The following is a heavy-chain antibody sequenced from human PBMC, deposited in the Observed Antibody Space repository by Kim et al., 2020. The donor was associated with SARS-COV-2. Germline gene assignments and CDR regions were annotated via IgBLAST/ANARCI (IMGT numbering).Heavy chain of an antibody. CDR1: GFTFNNYG. V-gene: IGHV3-30*18. J-gene: IGHJ4*02. CDR3: AKDRGSFWSLDY. Sequence: GGSLRLSCAASGFTFNNYGMHWVRQAPGKGLEWVAVVSHDGSQTHYVDSVKGRLTVSRDNSNDTLFLQMNSLRAEDTAMYYCAKDRGSFWSLDYWGLGTL. CDR2: VSHDGSQT. D-gene: IGHD6-19*01.